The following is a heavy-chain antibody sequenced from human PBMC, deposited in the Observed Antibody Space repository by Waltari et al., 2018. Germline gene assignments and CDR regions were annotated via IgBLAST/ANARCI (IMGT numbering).Heavy chain of an antibody. CDR1: GGSISSYY. V-gene: IGHV4-59*01. Sequence: QVQLQESGPGLVKPSETLSLTCTVSGGSISSYYWSWIRQPPGKGLEWIGYIYYSGSTNYNPSRKSRVTISVDTSKNQFSLKLSSVTAADTAVYYCARRPARGGGYYYMDVWGKGTTVTVSS. CDR3: ARRPARGGGYYYMDV. CDR2: IYYSGST. J-gene: IGHJ6*03. D-gene: IGHD2-15*01.